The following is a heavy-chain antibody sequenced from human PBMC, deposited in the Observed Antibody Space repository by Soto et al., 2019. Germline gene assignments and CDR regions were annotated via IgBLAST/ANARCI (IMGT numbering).Heavy chain of an antibody. CDR2: INSDGSST. CDR3: AISYFDYGDYGDAFDL. J-gene: IGHJ3*01. Sequence: EVQLVESGGGLVQPGGSLRLSCAASGFTFSSYWMHWVRQAPGKGLVWVSRINSDGSSTSYADSVKGRFTISRDNAKNTLYLQINRLTAEATAVYYCAISYFDYGDYGDAFDLWGQGTMVTVSS. V-gene: IGHV3-74*01. D-gene: IGHD4-17*01. CDR1: GFTFSSYW.